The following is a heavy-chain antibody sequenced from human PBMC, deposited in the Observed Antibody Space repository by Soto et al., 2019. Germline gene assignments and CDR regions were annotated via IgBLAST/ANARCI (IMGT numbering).Heavy chain of an antibody. CDR3: ARELDPYYGGNSLSLDY. Sequence: SVKVSCKASGGTFSTYGINWVRLAPGQGLEWMGWIIPKFGTTKNAQKFQGRVTITADESTNTAYMELKYLRSEDTAVYFCARELDPYYGGNSLSLDYWGQGTLVTVSS. CDR2: IIPKFGTT. D-gene: IGHD4-17*01. CDR1: GGTFSTYG. J-gene: IGHJ4*02. V-gene: IGHV1-69*13.